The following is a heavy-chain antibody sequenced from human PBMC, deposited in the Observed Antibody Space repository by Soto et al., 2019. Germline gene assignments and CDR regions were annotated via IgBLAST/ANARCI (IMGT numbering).Heavy chain of an antibody. V-gene: IGHV1-18*01. J-gene: IGHJ5*02. CDR1: GYTFTSYG. CDR2: ISAYNGNT. Sequence: QVQLVQSGAEVKKPGASVKVSCKASGYTFTSYGISWVRQAPGQGLEWMGWISAYNGNTNYAQKLQGRVTMTTDTATSTAYRGLGGLRSAEPAVYYWASAGGSTYGSDPGGQGTLFPVSS. CDR3: ASAGGSTYGSDP. D-gene: IGHD5-18*01.